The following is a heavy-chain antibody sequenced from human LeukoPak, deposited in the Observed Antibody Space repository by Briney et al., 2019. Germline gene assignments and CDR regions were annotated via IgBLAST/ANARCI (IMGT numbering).Heavy chain of an antibody. CDR2: INPKGGDT. CDR1: DFRDYY. V-gene: IGHV1-2*02. J-gene: IGHJ4*02. Sequence: GASVKVSFKTSDFRDYYMNWVRQAPGQGLEWLGWINPKGGDTDYAQKFQGRVTMTRDTSISTAYMELSGLKPDDTAIYFSASGYSGYDLNYWGQGTQVTVSS. D-gene: IGHD5-12*01. CDR3: ASGYSGYDLNY.